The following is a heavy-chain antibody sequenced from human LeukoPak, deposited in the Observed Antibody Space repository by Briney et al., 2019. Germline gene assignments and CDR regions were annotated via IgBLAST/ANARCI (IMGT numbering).Heavy chain of an antibody. D-gene: IGHD1-26*01. CDR3: ARDRYTGVYDLFDY. J-gene: IGHJ4*02. CDR2: IYSGGTT. CDR1: GFTVSSNY. V-gene: IGHV3-53*01. Sequence: PGGSLRLSCAASGFTVSSNYMSWVRQAPGKGLEWVSVIYSGGTTHYADSVKGRFTISRDNSKNTLYLQMNNLRAEDTAVYYCARDRYTGVYDLFDYWGQGTLVTVSS.